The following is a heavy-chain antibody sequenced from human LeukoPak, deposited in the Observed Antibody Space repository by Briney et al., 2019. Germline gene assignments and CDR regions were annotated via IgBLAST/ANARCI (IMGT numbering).Heavy chain of an antibody. CDR1: GGTFSSYA. D-gene: IGHD2-2*01. V-gene: IGHV1-69*13. CDR2: IIPIFGTA. J-gene: IGHJ5*02. CDR3: ARVPQYQLLSSFDP. Sequence: HWASVKVSCKASGGTFSSYAISWVRQAPGQGLEWMGGIIPIFGTANYAQKFQGRVTITADESTSTAYMELSSLRSEDTAVYYCARVPQYQLLSSFDPWGLGTLVTVSS.